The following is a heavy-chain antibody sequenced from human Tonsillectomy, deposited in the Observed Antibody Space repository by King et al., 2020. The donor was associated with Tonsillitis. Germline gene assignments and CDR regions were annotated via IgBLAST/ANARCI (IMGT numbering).Heavy chain of an antibody. Sequence: VQSGGGLVQPGGSQRLSCAASGFMFSNYAMNWVRQAPGKGLERVSNISGSGRSTYFADSVKGRFTISRDNSKNTLYLQMNSLRAEDTAVYYCARSFYYYDSSGYYSLDVWGQGTLVTVSS. CDR3: ARSFYYYDSSGYYSLDV. CDR2: ISGSGRST. V-gene: IGHV3-23*04. J-gene: IGHJ4*02. D-gene: IGHD3-22*01. CDR1: GFMFSNYA.